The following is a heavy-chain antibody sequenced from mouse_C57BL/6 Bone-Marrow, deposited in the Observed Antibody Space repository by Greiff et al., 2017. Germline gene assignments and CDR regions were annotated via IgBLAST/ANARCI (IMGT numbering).Heavy chain of an antibody. CDR3: TRVPSSNWFAY. V-gene: IGHV5-9-1*02. CDR1: GFTFSSYA. CDR2: ISSGGDYI. D-gene: IGHD2-10*02. J-gene: IGHJ3*01. Sequence: EVKLVESGAGLVKPGGSLKLSCAASGFTFSSYAMSWVRQTPEERLEWVAYISSGGDYIDYADTVKGRFTISRDNARNTLYLQMSSLKSEDTAMYYCTRVPSSNWFAYWGQGTLVTVSA.